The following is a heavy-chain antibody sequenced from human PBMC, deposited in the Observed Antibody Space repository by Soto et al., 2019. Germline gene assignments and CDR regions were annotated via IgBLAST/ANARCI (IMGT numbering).Heavy chain of an antibody. D-gene: IGHD4-17*01. Sequence: GASVKVSCKASGGTFSSYTISWVRQAPGQGLEWMGRIIPILGIANYAQKFKSRVTITADKSTSTAYMELSSLRSEDTAVYYCARDDYGDYEPFDYWGQGTLVTVSS. J-gene: IGHJ4*02. CDR3: ARDDYGDYEPFDY. V-gene: IGHV1-69*04. CDR1: GGTFSSYT. CDR2: IIPILGIA.